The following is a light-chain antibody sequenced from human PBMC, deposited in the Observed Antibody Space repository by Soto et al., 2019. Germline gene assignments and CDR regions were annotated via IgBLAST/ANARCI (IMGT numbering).Light chain of an antibody. CDR2: GAS. V-gene: IGKV3-15*01. Sequence: EIFMTQSPATPSVSLGEIATLSCRASQSVSSNLAWYQQKPGQAPRLLIYGASTRATGIPARFSGSGSGTEFTLTISSLQSEDFAVYYCQQYNNWPPITFGQGTRLEIK. CDR3: QQYNNWPPIT. CDR1: QSVSSN. J-gene: IGKJ5*01.